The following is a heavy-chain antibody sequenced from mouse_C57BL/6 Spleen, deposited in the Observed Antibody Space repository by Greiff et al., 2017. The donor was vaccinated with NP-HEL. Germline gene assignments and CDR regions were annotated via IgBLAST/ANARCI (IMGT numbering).Heavy chain of an antibody. CDR2: IRSKSSNYAT. J-gene: IGHJ4*01. CDR1: GFTFNTYA. Sequence: EVQRVESGGGLVQPKGSLKLSCAASGFTFNTYAMHWVRQAPGKGLEWVARIRSKSSNYATYYADSVKDRFIISRDDSQSMLYLQMNNLKTEDTAMYYCVREGYYGNYRDYAMDYWGQGTSVTVSS. CDR3: VREGYYGNYRDYAMDY. D-gene: IGHD2-1*01. V-gene: IGHV10-3*01.